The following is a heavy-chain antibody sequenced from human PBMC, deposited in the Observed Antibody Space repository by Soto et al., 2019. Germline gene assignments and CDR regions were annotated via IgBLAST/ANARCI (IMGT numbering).Heavy chain of an antibody. Sequence: ASVKVSCKASGYTFTGYYMHWVRQVPGQGLEWMGWINPNSGGTNYAQKFQGWVTMTRDTSISTAYMELSRLRSDDTAVYYCARESGYEGGNAFDIWGQGTMVTVSS. D-gene: IGHD5-12*01. CDR3: ARESGYEGGNAFDI. CDR1: GYTFTGYY. J-gene: IGHJ3*02. V-gene: IGHV1-2*04. CDR2: INPNSGGT.